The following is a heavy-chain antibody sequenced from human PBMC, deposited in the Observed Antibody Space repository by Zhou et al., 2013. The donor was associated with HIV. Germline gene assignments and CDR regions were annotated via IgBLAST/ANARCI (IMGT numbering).Heavy chain of an antibody. CDR1: GYTFIGYY. V-gene: IGHV1-8*03. CDR2: TNPNSGNT. J-gene: IGHJ6*02. D-gene: IGHD3-10*01. Sequence: QVQLVQSGAEVKKPGASMKVSCKASGYTFIGYYIHWVRQAPGQGLEWMGWTNPNSGNTGYAQKFQGRVTITRDTSASTAYMELSSLRSEDTAVYYCARGELWSYYYYAMDVWGQGTTVTVSS. CDR3: ARGELWSYYYYAMDV.